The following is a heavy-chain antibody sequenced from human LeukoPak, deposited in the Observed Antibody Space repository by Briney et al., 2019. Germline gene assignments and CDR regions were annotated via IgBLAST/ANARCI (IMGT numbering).Heavy chain of an antibody. J-gene: IGHJ6*03. CDR3: ARAKNGDYYYYYYMDV. D-gene: IGHD2-8*01. CDR2: IYYSGST. V-gene: IGHV4-39*07. Sequence: KPSEALSLTCTVSGGSISSSNYYWGWIRQPPGKGLEWIGIIYYSGSTYYNPSLKSRVTISVDTSKNQFSLKLSSVTAADTAVYYCARAKNGDYYYYYYMDVWGKGTTVTVSS. CDR1: GGSISSSNYY.